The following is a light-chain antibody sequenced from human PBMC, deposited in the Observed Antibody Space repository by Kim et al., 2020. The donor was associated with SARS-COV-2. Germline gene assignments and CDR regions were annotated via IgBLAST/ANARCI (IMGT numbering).Light chain of an antibody. CDR3: QQDNSYPLT. CDR2: MAS. V-gene: IGKV1-5*03. J-gene: IGKJ4*01. Sequence: ASVGDRVTITCRASQSINNWLAWYQQKPGKAHKLLIYMASTLESGVPSRFSGSGSGTEFTLTISSLQPDDFATYYCQQDNSYPLTFGGGTKVDIK. CDR1: QSINNW.